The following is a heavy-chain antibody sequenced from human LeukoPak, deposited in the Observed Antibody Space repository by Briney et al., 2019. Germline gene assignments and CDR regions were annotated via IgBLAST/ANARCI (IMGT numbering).Heavy chain of an antibody. CDR1: GYTFTSYY. J-gene: IGHJ4*02. V-gene: IGHV1-46*03. Sequence: ASVKVSCKASGYTFTSYYMHWVRQAPGQGLEWMGIINPSGGNTNYAQKFQGRVTMIRDTPTSTVYMELSSLRSEDTAVYYCARGSLSHSYYFDYWGQGTLVTVSS. D-gene: IGHD2-15*01. CDR2: INPSGGNT. CDR3: ARGSLSHSYYFDY.